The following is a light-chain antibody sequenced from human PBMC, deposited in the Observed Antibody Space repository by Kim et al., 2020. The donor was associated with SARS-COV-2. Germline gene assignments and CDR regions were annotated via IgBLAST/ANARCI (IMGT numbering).Light chain of an antibody. CDR2: DAS. CDR1: QDIRIY. CDR3: QQYDIPPYT. V-gene: IGKV1-33*01. J-gene: IGKJ2*01. Sequence: SASVGDRVTITCQASQDIRIYLNWYQQKPGKAPNLLSYDASNLETGVPSRLSGSGSGTDFTFTISSLQPEDIATYYCQQYDIPPYTFGQGTKLEI.